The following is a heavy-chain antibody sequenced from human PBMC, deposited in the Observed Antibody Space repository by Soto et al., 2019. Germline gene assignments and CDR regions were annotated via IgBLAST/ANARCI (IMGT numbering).Heavy chain of an antibody. J-gene: IGHJ4*02. V-gene: IGHV3-33*01. CDR2: IWYDGSHK. Sequence: HVQLVESGGGVVQPGRSLRLSCAASGFTFSTYGMHWVRQAPGMGLEWVAVIWYDGSHKDYADSVKGRFTISRDNFKNTLYLQMNSLRVEDTAVYYCARAVGPFDYWGQGTLVTVSS. D-gene: IGHD1-26*01. CDR3: ARAVGPFDY. CDR1: GFTFSTYG.